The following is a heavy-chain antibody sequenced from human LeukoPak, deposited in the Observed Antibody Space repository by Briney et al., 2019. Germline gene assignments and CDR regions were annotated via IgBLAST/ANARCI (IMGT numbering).Heavy chain of an antibody. J-gene: IGHJ6*02. CDR1: GYSFTSYW. D-gene: IGHD3-10*01. Sequence: GESLKISCKGSGYSFTSYWIGWVRQMPGKGLEWMGIIYPGDSDTRYSPSFQGQVTISADKSISTAYLQWSSLKASDTAMYYCARHEADYYGSGNGMDVWGQGTTVTVSS. V-gene: IGHV5-51*01. CDR2: IYPGDSDT. CDR3: ARHEADYYGSGNGMDV.